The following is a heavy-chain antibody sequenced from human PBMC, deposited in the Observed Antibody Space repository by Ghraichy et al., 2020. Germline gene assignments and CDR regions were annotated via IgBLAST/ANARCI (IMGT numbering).Heavy chain of an antibody. J-gene: IGHJ4*02. CDR3: GSDYFGVLPK. Sequence: GGSLRLSCAASGFTFSTYWMHWVRQAPGKGLVWVSNINSDGTGTTYADSVKGRFTVSRDNAKNTLYLQMNSLRAEDTAVYYCGSDYFGVLPKWGQGTLVTVSS. V-gene: IGHV3-74*01. D-gene: IGHD3-3*01. CDR2: INSDGTGT. CDR1: GFTFSTYW.